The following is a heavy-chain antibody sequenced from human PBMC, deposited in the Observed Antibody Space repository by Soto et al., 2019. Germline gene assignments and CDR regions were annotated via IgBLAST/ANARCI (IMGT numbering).Heavy chain of an antibody. D-gene: IGHD6-13*01. CDR3: AGRTRKGVAAAGIDYGMDV. CDR2: IDPSDSYT. V-gene: IGHV5-10-1*01. Sequence: GESLTISCTCSGYSFTRYWISWVRQMPGKGLEWMGRIDPSDSYTNYSPSFQGHVTISADKSISTAYLQWSSLKASDTAMYYCAGRTRKGVAAAGIDYGMDVWGQRTTV. J-gene: IGHJ6*02. CDR1: GYSFTRYW.